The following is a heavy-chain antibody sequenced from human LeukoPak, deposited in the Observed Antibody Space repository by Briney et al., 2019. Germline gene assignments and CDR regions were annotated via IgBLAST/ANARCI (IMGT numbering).Heavy chain of an antibody. CDR3: ARGYYYDSSGYYVGYYFDY. J-gene: IGHJ4*02. Sequence: GGSLRLSCAASGFTFSSFGMHWVRQAPGKGLEWVAVLSYHGSDKYYADSVKGRFTISRDNSKNTLYLQMNSLRAEDTAVYYCARGYYYDSSGYYVGYYFDYWGQGTLVTVSS. D-gene: IGHD3-22*01. CDR2: LSYHGSDK. CDR1: GFTFSSFG. V-gene: IGHV3-33*05.